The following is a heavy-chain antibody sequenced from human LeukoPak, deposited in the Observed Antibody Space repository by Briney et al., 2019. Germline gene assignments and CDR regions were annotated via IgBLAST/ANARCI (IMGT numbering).Heavy chain of an antibody. J-gene: IGHJ4*02. V-gene: IGHV4-34*01. D-gene: IGHD6-19*01. Sequence: SGTLSLTCAVYGGSFSGYYWSWIRQPPGRGLEWIGEINHSGSTNYNPSLKSRVTISVDTSKNQFSLKLSSVTAADTAVYYCARGRRQWLAYWGQGTLVTVSS. CDR1: GGSFSGYY. CDR3: ARGRRQWLAY. CDR2: INHSGST.